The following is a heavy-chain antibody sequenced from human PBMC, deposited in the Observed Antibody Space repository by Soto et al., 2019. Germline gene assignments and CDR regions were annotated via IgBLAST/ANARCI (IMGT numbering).Heavy chain of an antibody. Sequence: PGGSLRLSCAASGFTFSSYGIHWVRQAPGKGLEWVAVISGSGGSKYYADSVKGRFTISRDNSKNTLYLQMNSLRAEDTAVYYCAKEPAGIAARRGYFDYWGQGALVTVSS. CDR1: GFTFSSYG. D-gene: IGHD6-6*01. CDR2: ISGSGGSK. J-gene: IGHJ4*02. CDR3: AKEPAGIAARRGYFDY. V-gene: IGHV3-23*01.